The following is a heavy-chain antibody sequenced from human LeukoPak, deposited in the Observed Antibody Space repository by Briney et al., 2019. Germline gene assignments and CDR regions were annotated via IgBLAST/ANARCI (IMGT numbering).Heavy chain of an antibody. CDR2: ISGSGDST. Sequence: GGSLRLSCAASGFTFSSYAMSWVRQAPGKGMEWVSAISGSGDSTYYADSVKGRFTISRDNSKNTLYLQMNSLRAEDTAVYYCAKFDVRYGYYDSSGYYAPFDYWGQGTLVTDSS. J-gene: IGHJ4*02. CDR3: AKFDVRYGYYDSSGYYAPFDY. CDR1: GFTFSSYA. V-gene: IGHV3-23*01. D-gene: IGHD3-22*01.